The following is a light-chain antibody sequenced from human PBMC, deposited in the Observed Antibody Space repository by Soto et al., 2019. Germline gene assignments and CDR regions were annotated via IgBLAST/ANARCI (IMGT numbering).Light chain of an antibody. J-gene: IGLJ2*01. CDR2: GNN. Sequence: QSVLTQPPSASGTPGQRVTLSCSGGASNIGSNSVTWYQQLPGTAPKLVLFGNNQRPSGVPDRISCSRSGTSASLAISGLQSEDAADYYCAAWDDSLNGVLFGGGTKLTVL. CDR3: AAWDDSLNGVL. V-gene: IGLV1-44*01. CDR1: ASNIGSNS.